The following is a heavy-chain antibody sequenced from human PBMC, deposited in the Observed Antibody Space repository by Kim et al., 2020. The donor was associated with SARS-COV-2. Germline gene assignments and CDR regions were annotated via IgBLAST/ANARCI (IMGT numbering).Heavy chain of an antibody. CDR1: GGSFSGYY. CDR2: INHSGST. Sequence: SETLSLTCAVYGGSFSGYYWSWIRQPPGKGLEWIGEINHSGSTNYNPSLKSRVTISVDTSKNQFSLKLSSVTAADTAVYYCARGSGDPNAYFDYWGQAT. CDR3: ARGSGDPNAYFDY. J-gene: IGHJ4*02. D-gene: IGHD7-27*01. V-gene: IGHV4-34*01.